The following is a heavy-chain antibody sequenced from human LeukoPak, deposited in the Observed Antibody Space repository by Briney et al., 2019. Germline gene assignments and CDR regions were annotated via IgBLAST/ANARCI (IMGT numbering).Heavy chain of an antibody. CDR2: ITSDGKNT. D-gene: IGHD3-10*01. CDR3: ARGGGSGSYGVDAFDI. V-gene: IGHV3-74*01. J-gene: IGHJ3*02. CDR1: GFSLSPSL. Sequence: GGSLRLSCEGSGFSLSPSLMNWVRQAPGKGLVWVSRITSDGKNTVYADSVKGRFTISRDNAKNSLYLQMNSLRAEDTAVYYCARGGGSGSYGVDAFDIWGQGTMVTVSS.